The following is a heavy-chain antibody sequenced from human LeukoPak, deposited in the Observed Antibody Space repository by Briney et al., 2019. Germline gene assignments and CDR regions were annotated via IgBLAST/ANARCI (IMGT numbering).Heavy chain of an antibody. D-gene: IGHD6-6*01. V-gene: IGHV4-59*12. J-gene: IGHJ6*03. CDR3: ARIQFVLIPYYYYMDV. CDR1: GGSISSYY. CDR2: IYYSGST. Sequence: PSETLSLTCTVSGGSISSYYWSWIRQPPGKGLEWIGYIYYSGSTNYSPSLKSRVTISVDTSKNQFSLKLSSVTAADTAVYYCARIQFVLIPYYYYMDVWGKGTTVTVSS.